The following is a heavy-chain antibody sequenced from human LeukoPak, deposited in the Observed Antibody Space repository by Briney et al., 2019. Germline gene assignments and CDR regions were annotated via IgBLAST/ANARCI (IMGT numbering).Heavy chain of an antibody. CDR2: INTDGSST. D-gene: IGHD2-2*03. V-gene: IGHV3-74*01. CDR3: ARDAGYCSSTSCQYYYYYMDV. J-gene: IGHJ6*03. CDR1: GFTFSSYW. Sequence: GSLRLSCAASGFTFSSYWMHWVRQAPGKGLVWVSRINTDGSSTSYADSVKGRFTISRDNAKNTLYLQMNSLRAEDTAVYYCARDAGYCSSTSCQYYYYYMDVWGKGTTVTVSS.